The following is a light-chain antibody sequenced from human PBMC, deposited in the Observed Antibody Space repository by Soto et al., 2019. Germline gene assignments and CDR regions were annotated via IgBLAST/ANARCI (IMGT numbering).Light chain of an antibody. J-gene: IGKJ1*01. CDR2: LAS. CDR3: MQPLQAPPT. V-gene: IGKV2-28*01. CDR1: QSLLHSNGYNY. Sequence: DTVMTQSPLSLPVTPGEPASISCKSSQSLLHSNGYNYVDWYLQKPGQSPQLLISLASNRASGVPDRFSGSGSGTDFTLKISRVEAEELGFYMQPLQAPPTFGQGTKVEIK.